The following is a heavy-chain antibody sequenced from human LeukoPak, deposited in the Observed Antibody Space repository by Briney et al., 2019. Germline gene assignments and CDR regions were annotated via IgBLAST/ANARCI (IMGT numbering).Heavy chain of an antibody. J-gene: IGHJ6*03. V-gene: IGHV1-46*03. D-gene: IGHD2-2*01. CDR3: ARAKGDIVVVPAAPYDSYTDV. Sequence: GASVKVSCKASGYTFTSYYMHWVRQAPGQGLEWMGIINPSGGSTSYAQKFQGRVTMTRDTSTSTVYMELSSLRSEDTAVYYCARAKGDIVVVPAAPYDSYTDVWGKGTTVTVSS. CDR1: GYTFTSYY. CDR2: INPSGGST.